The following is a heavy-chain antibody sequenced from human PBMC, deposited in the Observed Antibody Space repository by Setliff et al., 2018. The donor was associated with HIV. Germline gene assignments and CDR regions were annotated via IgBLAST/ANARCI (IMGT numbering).Heavy chain of an antibody. CDR3: AREPDYGIRDAFDI. V-gene: IGHV1-69*10. CDR1: GGTFSSHA. Sequence: GASVKVSCKASGGTFSSHAINWVRQAPGQGLEWMGGILPIVDKTNYAQKFQGRVAITADKSTITAYMELSSLRSEDTAVYYCAREPDYGIRDAFDIWGQGTMVTVSS. J-gene: IGHJ3*02. D-gene: IGHD4-17*01. CDR2: ILPIVDKT.